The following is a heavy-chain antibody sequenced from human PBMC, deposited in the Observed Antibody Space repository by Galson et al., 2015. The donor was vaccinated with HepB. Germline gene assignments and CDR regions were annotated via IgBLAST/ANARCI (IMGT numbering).Heavy chain of an antibody. CDR1: GFTFSSYS. Sequence: SLRLSCAASGFTFSSYSMNWVRQAPGKGLEWVSSISSSSSYIYYADSVKGRFTISRDNAKNSLYLQMNSLRAEDTAVYYCARDRCTSCYTGLDAFDIWGQGTMVTVSS. V-gene: IGHV3-21*01. D-gene: IGHD2-2*02. J-gene: IGHJ3*02. CDR3: ARDRCTSCYTGLDAFDI. CDR2: ISSSSSYI.